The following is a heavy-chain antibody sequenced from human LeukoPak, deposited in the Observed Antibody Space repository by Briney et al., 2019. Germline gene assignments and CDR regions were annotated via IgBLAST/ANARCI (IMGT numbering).Heavy chain of an antibody. CDR3: ARQVGAYCGGDCYSYYFDY. V-gene: IGHV3-53*05. CDR2: IYSGGST. D-gene: IGHD2-21*02. J-gene: IGHJ4*02. CDR1: GFTVSSNY. Sequence: GGSLRLSCAASGFTVSSNYMSWVRQAPGKGLEWVSVIYSGGSTYYADSVKGRFTISRDNSKNTLYLQMNSLRAEDTAVYYCARQVGAYCGGDCYSYYFDYWGQGTLVTVSS.